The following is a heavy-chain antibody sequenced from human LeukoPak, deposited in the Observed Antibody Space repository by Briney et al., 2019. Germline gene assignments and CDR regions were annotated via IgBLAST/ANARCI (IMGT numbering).Heavy chain of an antibody. CDR1: GFTFSSYA. Sequence: GGSLRLSCAASGFTFSSYAMNWVRQAPGKGLEWVSACGTSGDTYYADSVRGRFTISRDNAKNTVYLQMSSLRAEDTAVYYCAQKTPGTHPFDYWGQGTLVTVSS. CDR2: CGTSGDT. CDR3: AQKTPGTHPFDY. V-gene: IGHV3-23*01. D-gene: IGHD6-13*01. J-gene: IGHJ4*02.